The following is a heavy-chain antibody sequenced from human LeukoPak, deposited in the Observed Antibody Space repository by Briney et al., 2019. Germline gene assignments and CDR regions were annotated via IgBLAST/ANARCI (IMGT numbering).Heavy chain of an antibody. CDR3: ARPPTSEQQLQFDY. Sequence: GGSLRLSCAASGFTFSSYSMNWVRQAPGKGLEWVSSISSSSSYIYYADSVKGRFTISRDNAKNSLYLQMNSLRTEDTAVYYCARPPTSEQQLQFDYWAREPWSPSPQ. CDR2: ISSSSSYI. V-gene: IGHV3-21*01. CDR1: GFTFSSYS. J-gene: IGHJ4*02. D-gene: IGHD6-13*01.